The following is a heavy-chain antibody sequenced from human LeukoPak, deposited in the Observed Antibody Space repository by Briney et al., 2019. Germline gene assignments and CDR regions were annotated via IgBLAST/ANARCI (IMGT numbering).Heavy chain of an antibody. CDR3: ASGSAARPGY. Sequence: ASVKVSCKASGYTFTSYGISWVRQAPGQGLEWMGWINPNSGGTNYAQKFQGRVTMTRDTSISTAYMELSRLRSDDTAVYYCASGSAARPGYWGQGTLVTVSS. D-gene: IGHD6-6*01. CDR1: GYTFTSYG. CDR2: INPNSGGT. V-gene: IGHV1-2*02. J-gene: IGHJ4*02.